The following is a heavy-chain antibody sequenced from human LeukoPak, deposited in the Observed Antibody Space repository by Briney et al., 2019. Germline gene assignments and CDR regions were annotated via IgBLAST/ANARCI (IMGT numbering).Heavy chain of an antibody. J-gene: IGHJ4*02. V-gene: IGHV1-46*01. CDR3: AREGLDLYYFDY. Sequence: ASVKVSCKASGYTFTGYYMHWVRQAPGQGLEWMGIINPSGGSTSYAQKFQGRVTMTRDMSTSTVYMELSSLRSEDTAVYYCAREGLDLYYFDYRGQGALVTVSS. CDR2: INPSGGST. D-gene: IGHD6-19*01. CDR1: GYTFTGYY.